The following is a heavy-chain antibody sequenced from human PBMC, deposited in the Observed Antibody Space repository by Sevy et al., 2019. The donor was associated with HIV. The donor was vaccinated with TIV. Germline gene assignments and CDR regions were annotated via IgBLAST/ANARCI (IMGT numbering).Heavy chain of an antibody. CDR3: VKDPDYNFWRGDYGMDV. Sequence: GGSLRLSCAASGFSFRRFGMHWVRQTPGKGLKYVSAISSDGVSTYYTDSVRGRFTISRDNSKNTLYLQMISLRVEDTAVYYCVKDPDYNFWRGDYGMDVWGQGTTVTVSS. D-gene: IGHD3-3*01. CDR2: ISSDGVST. J-gene: IGHJ6*02. CDR1: GFSFRRFG. V-gene: IGHV3-64D*06.